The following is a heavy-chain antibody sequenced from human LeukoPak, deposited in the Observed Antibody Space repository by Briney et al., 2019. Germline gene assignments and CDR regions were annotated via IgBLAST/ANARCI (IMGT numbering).Heavy chain of an antibody. CDR1: GDSVSSNSAT. CDR3: ARGYYGSGRHGMDV. Sequence: SQTLSLTCAISGDSVSSNSATWNWIRQSPSRGLEWLGRAYYRSNWYSDYALSVKSRITINPDTSKNQFSLQLDSVTPEDTAVYYCARGYYGSGRHGMDVWGQGTTVTVSS. D-gene: IGHD3-10*01. V-gene: IGHV6-1*01. CDR2: AYYRSNWYS. J-gene: IGHJ6*02.